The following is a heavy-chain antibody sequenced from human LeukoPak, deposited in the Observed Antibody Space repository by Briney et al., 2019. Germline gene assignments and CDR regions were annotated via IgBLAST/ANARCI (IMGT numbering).Heavy chain of an antibody. D-gene: IGHD6-19*01. Sequence: PGGSLRLSCAASGFTFTTHWMNWVRQAPGGGVEGVANIDPDGSAKYYVDSVKGRFTISRDNAKNLVYLQLNGLRTEDTAVYFCSGRSGFSSIYWGQGTLVTVSS. V-gene: IGHV3-7*01. CDR1: GFTFTTHW. CDR2: IDPDGSAK. J-gene: IGHJ4*02. CDR3: SGRSGFSSIY.